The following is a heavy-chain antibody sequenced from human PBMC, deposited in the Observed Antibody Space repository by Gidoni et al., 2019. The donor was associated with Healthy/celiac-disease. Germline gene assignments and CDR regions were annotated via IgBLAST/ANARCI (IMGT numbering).Heavy chain of an antibody. J-gene: IGHJ4*02. CDR2: IYHSGST. V-gene: IGHV4-38-2*02. CDR1: GYSIRSGYY. CDR3: ARDLSYGRQAYYFDY. D-gene: IGHD1-26*01. Sequence: QVQLQESGPGLVKPSETLSLTCAVSGYSIRSGYYWGWIRQPPGKGLEWIGSIYHSGSTYYNPSLKSRVTISVDTSKNKFSLKLSSVTAADTAVYYCARDLSYGRQAYYFDYWGQGTLVTVSS.